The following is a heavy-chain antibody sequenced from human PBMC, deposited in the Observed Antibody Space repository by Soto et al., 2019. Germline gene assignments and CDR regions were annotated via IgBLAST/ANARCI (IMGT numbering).Heavy chain of an antibody. CDR2: IDDTGST. CDR1: GDSISSSY. J-gene: IGHJ6*03. CDR3: ARGVLEWLLRDSYYYYVDV. V-gene: IGHV4-59*01. Sequence: QVQLQESGPGLVKPSETLSLTCTVSGDSISSSYWNWIRQAPGKGLEWIGYIDDTGSTNYNPSLKSRVTLSVDPSNNHYSLKLSSVTAADTAVYYCARGVLEWLLRDSYYYYVDVWGKGTTVTVSS. D-gene: IGHD3-3*01.